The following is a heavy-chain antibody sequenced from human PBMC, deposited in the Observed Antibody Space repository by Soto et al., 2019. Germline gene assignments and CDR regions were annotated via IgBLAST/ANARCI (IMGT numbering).Heavy chain of an antibody. CDR3: AKGMVVVAATEFDF. CDR1: GFTFSDYG. CDR2: ISYDGSNR. V-gene: IGHV3-30*18. Sequence: QVQLVESGGGVVQPGRSLRLSSAASGFTFSDYGMHWVRQAPGKGLEWVAVISYDGSNRYYADSVKGRFTISRDNSKNTLYLQVNSLRTEDTAVYYCAKGMVVVAATEFDFWGQGTLVTVSS. J-gene: IGHJ4*02. D-gene: IGHD2-15*01.